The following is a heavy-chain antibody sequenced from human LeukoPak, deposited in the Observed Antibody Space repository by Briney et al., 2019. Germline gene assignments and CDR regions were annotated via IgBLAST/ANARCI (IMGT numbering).Heavy chain of an antibody. V-gene: IGHV4-39*01. CDR2: IYYSGST. CDR1: GGSISSSTSGWGWY. CDR3: ARRRLGASPFDY. D-gene: IGHD3-16*01. J-gene: IGHJ4*02. Sequence: KASETLSLTCTVSGGSISSSTSGWGWYWGWIRQPPGKGLEWIGSIYYSGSTYYNPSLKGRVTISVDTSKNQFSLRLTSVTAADTAVYYCARRRLGASPFDYWGQGTLVTVSS.